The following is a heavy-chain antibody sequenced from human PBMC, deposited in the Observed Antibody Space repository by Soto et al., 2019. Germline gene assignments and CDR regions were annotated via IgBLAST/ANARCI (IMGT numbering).Heavy chain of an antibody. J-gene: IGHJ3*01. CDR3: ARGHEFGGNSDAFAV. Sequence: QVQLVQSGAEVKKPGSSVKVSCKASGGSFRREAINWVRQAPGQGPEWMGGILPFFNTADYAQKFQGRVTLTADVSTTTVYMELGSLRFEDTAVYYCARGHEFGGNSDAFAVWCPGKRVIVSS. D-gene: IGHD2-15*01. CDR1: GGSFRREA. V-gene: IGHV1-69*12. CDR2: ILPFFNTA.